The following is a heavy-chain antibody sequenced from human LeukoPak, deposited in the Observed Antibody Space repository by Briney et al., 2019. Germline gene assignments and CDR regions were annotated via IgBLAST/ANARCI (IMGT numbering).Heavy chain of an antibody. CDR1: GDSISSNTTA. CDR3: ARAWGMAH. CDR2: TYYRSKWYY. D-gene: IGHD3-16*01. V-gene: IGHV6-1*01. J-gene: IGHJ4*02. Sequence: SQTLSLTCAISGDSISSNTTAWNWIRQSPSRGLEWLGRTYYRSKWYYDYAPSVKTRIAINPDTSKNQFSLQLSSVTPEDTAVYYCARAWGMAHWGQGTLVTVSS.